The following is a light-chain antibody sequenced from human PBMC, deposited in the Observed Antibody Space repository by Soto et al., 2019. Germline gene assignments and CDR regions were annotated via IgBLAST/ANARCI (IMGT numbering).Light chain of an antibody. CDR2: ATS. V-gene: IGKV3-20*01. CDR1: QIGSGNY. CDR3: QHFGDPQWT. Sequence: LVLTQSPGTLSLSPGETAALSCRASQIGSGNYLSWYQQKPGQAPRLLIYATSTRAPGIPDRFSGSGSATDFTLTINRREPEDSAVYFCQHFGDPQWTFGGGPKVDI. J-gene: IGKJ4*02.